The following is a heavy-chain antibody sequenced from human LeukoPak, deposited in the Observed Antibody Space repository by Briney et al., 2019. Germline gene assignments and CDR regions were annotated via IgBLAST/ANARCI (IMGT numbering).Heavy chain of an antibody. J-gene: IGHJ4*02. D-gene: IGHD6-19*01. CDR2: IIPIFGTA. CDR3: ARDLYYSSGWYVFPLWARNASDSGPL. CDR1: GGTFSSYA. Sequence: SVKVSCKASGGTFSSYAISWVRQAPGQGLEWMGGIIPIFGTANYAQKFQGRVTITADESTSTAYMELSSLRAEDTAVYYCARDLYYSSGWYVFPLWARNASDSGPLWGQGTLVTVSS. V-gene: IGHV1-69*01.